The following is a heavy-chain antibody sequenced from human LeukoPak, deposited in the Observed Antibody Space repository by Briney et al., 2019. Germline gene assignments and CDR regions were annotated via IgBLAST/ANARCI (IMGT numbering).Heavy chain of an antibody. CDR2: ISSGGGT. CDR3: ARDSAASFDY. V-gene: IGHV3-53*01. D-gene: IGHD6-13*01. Sequence: PGGSLRLSCAASGFTVSSNYMNWVRQAPGKGLEWVSLISSGGGTYYADSVKGRFTISRDNSKNTLYLQMNSLRAEDTAVYYCARDSAASFDYWGQGTLVTVSS. CDR1: GFTVSSNY. J-gene: IGHJ4*02.